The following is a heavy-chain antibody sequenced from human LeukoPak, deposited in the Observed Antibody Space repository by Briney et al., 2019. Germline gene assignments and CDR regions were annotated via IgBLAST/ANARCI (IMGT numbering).Heavy chain of an antibody. Sequence: AASVKVSCKASGYTFTDYHIHWVRQAPGQGLEWMGWINPNSGGTNYAQKFHGRVTMTRDTSINTAYMELSSLKSNDTAIYYSARFRHIAVAGASHFDYWGQGPLVTVSS. J-gene: IGHJ4*02. CDR3: ARFRHIAVAGASHFDY. V-gene: IGHV1-2*02. D-gene: IGHD6-19*01. CDR2: INPNSGGT. CDR1: GYTFTDYH.